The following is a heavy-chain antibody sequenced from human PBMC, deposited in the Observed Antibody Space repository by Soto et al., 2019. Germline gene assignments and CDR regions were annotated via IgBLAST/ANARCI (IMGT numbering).Heavy chain of an antibody. Sequence: QVQLVESGGGVVQPGRSLRLSCAASGFTFSSYAMHWVRQAPGKGLEWVAVISYDGSNKYYADSVKGRFTISRDNSKNTLYLQMNSLRAEDTAVYYCARGKGLSPNSYYYEYSDYWGQGTLVTVSS. V-gene: IGHV3-30-3*01. J-gene: IGHJ4*02. CDR2: ISYDGSNK. CDR1: GFTFSSYA. CDR3: ARGKGLSPNSYYYEYSDY. D-gene: IGHD3-22*01.